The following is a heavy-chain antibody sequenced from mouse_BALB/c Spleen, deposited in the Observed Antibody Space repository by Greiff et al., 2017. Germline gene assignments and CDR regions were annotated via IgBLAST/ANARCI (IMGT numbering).Heavy chain of an antibody. J-gene: IGHJ3*01. CDR3: ARRGIYDGYYAWFAY. V-gene: IGHV1S135*01. CDR1: GYAFTSYN. CDR2: IDPYNGGT. Sequence: EVQLQQSGPELVKPGASVKVSCKASGYAFTSYNMYWVKQSHGKSLEWIGYIDPYNGGTSYNQKFKGKATLTVDKSSSTAYMHLNSLTSEDSAVYYCARRGIYDGYYAWFAYWGQGTLVTVSA. D-gene: IGHD2-3*01.